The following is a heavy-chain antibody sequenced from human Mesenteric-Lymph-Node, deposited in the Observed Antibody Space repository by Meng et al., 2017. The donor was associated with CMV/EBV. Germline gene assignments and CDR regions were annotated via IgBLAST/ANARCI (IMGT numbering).Heavy chain of an antibody. J-gene: IGHJ4*02. CDR1: GASINTRSYY. CDR2: ISYSGST. CDR3: ARSYCSSIDCYAVGYFDY. V-gene: IGHV4-39*01. Sequence: GSLRLSCTVSGASINTRSYYWAWIRQPPGKGLEWIGSISYSGSTYYNPSLKSRVTISADTSKNQFSLQLTSVTAADTAVFYCARSYCSSIDCYAVGYFDYWGQGTLVTVSS. D-gene: IGHD2-2*01.